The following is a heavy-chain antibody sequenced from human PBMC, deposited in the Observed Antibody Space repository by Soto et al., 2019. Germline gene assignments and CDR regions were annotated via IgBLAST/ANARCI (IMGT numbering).Heavy chain of an antibody. CDR3: ARYGSGSYFDGPNDAFDI. D-gene: IGHD3-10*01. J-gene: IGHJ3*02. V-gene: IGHV1-69*02. CDR1: GGTFSSYT. Sequence: SVKVSCKASGGTFSSYTISWVRQAPGQGLEWMGRTIPILGIANYAQKFQGRVTITADKSTSTAYMELSSLRSEDTAVYYCARYGSGSYFDGPNDAFDIWGQGTMVTVSS. CDR2: TIPILGIA.